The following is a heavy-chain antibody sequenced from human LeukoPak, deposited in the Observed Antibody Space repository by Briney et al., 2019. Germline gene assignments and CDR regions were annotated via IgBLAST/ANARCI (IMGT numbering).Heavy chain of an antibody. J-gene: IGHJ4*02. CDR3: AKEPTGYLDY. D-gene: IGHD2-8*02. CDR2: ITGSGDYT. CDR1: GFTFSSYA. Sequence: GGSLRLSCTVAGFTFSSYALNWVRQAPGKGLKWVSVITGSGDYTHYADSVKGRFTISRDSSKNTLYLQMNSLRAEDTALYYCAKEPTGYLDYWGQGTLVTVSS. V-gene: IGHV3-23*01.